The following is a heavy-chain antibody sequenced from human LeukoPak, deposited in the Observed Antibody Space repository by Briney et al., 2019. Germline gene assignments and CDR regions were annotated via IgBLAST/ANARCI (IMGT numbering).Heavy chain of an antibody. CDR3: AREIIVERLLWFDP. CDR2: ISSDGNNK. J-gene: IGHJ5*02. V-gene: IGHV3-30*03. D-gene: IGHD3-22*01. Sequence: GGSLRLSCAASGFTFSLYAMHWVRQAPGEGLEWVATISSDGNNKYYADSVKGRFTISRDNSKNTLYLQMTSLRAEDTAVYYCAREIIVERLLWFDPWGQGTLVTVSS. CDR1: GFTFSLYA.